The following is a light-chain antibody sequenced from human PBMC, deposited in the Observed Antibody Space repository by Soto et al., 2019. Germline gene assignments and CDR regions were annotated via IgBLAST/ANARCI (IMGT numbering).Light chain of an antibody. CDR1: QSVSGNY. J-gene: IGKJ4*01. CDR3: QHYGSSPPLT. CDR2: GAS. V-gene: IGKV3-20*01. Sequence: DIVLTQSPCTLSWSAGDRATLSCAASQSVSGNYLAWYQQKPVQSPRLVISGASSRATGIPDRFSGSGSATDFTPTITRLEPEDFAVYYCQHYGSSPPLTFGGGTKVDIK.